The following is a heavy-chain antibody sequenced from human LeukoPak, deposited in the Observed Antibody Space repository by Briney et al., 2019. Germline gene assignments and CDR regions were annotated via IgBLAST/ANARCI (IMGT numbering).Heavy chain of an antibody. Sequence: GGSLRLSCAASGFTFSSYSMNWVRQAPGKGLEWVSFISSSSSSINYADSVKGRFTISRDNAKSSLYLQMNSLRAEDTAVYYCARDRDGTAYYPLDFRGQGTLVTVPS. CDR1: GFTFSSYS. D-gene: IGHD3-22*01. J-gene: IGHJ4*02. CDR3: ARDRDGTAYYPLDF. CDR2: ISSSSSSI. V-gene: IGHV3-21*01.